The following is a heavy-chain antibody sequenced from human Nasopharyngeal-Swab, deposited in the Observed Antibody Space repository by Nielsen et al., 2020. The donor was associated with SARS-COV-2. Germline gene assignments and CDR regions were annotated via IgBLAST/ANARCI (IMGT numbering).Heavy chain of an antibody. V-gene: IGHV3-48*04. J-gene: IGHJ6*02. Sequence: GGFLRLSCAASGFTFSSYSMNWVRQAPGKGLEWVSYISSSSSTIYYADSVKGRFTISRDNAKNSLYLQMNSLRAEDTAVYYCARENCGGDCYSPGYYYYGMDVWGQGTTVTVSS. CDR1: GFTFSSYS. D-gene: IGHD2-21*01. CDR3: ARENCGGDCYSPGYYYYGMDV. CDR2: ISSSSSTI.